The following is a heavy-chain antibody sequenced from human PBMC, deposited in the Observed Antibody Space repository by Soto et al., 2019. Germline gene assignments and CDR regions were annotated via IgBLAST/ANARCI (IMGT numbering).Heavy chain of an antibody. D-gene: IGHD4-17*01. CDR3: ARDLSTTVTSPFNWFDP. CDR1: GYTFTNYG. CDR2: ISAYNGNT. Sequence: GASLKVSCKASGYTFTNYGITWVRQAPGQGLEWMGWISAYNGNTNYAQKFQGRVTMTTDTSTSTAYMELRSLRSDDTAVYYCARDLSTTVTSPFNWFDPWGQGTLVTVTS. J-gene: IGHJ5*02. V-gene: IGHV1-18*01.